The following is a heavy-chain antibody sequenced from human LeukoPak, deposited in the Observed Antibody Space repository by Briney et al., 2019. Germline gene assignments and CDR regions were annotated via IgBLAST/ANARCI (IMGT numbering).Heavy chain of an antibody. CDR1: SASISSYS. Sequence: PSETLSLTCTVSSASISSYSWSWIRQPAGKGLEWIGRIYTSGSTNYNPSLKSRVTMSIDTSTNQFSLRLTSVAAADTAVYYCARYSGSRILGYYMDVWGKGTTVTVSS. D-gene: IGHD3-10*01. J-gene: IGHJ6*03. V-gene: IGHV4-4*07. CDR3: ARYSGSRILGYYMDV. CDR2: IYTSGST.